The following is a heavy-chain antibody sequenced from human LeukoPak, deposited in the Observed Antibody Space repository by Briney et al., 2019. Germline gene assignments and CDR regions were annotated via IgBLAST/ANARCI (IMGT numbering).Heavy chain of an antibody. J-gene: IGHJ6*03. V-gene: IGHV3-48*04. CDR2: ISDSSGTI. CDR3: ARGQGDFWSGSYYYYYMDV. CDR1: GFTFSGYS. Sequence: PGGSLRLSCAASGFTFSGYSMNWVRQAPGKGLEWVSYISDSSGTIYNADSATGRFTISRDNAKNSLYLQMNSLRAEDTALYYCARGQGDFWSGSYYYYYMDVWGKGTTVTVSS. D-gene: IGHD3-3*01.